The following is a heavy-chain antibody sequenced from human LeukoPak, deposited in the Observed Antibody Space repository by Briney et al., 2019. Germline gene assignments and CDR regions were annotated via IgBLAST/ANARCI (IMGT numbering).Heavy chain of an antibody. J-gene: IGHJ4*02. Sequence: SETLSLTCTVSGGSISSGDCYWSWIRQPPGKGLEWIGYIYYSGSTYYNPSLKSRVTISVDTSKNQFSLKLSSVTAADTAVYYCARDHSSGVDYWGQGTLVTVSS. CDR2: IYYSGST. CDR1: GGSISSGDCY. D-gene: IGHD5-18*01. CDR3: ARDHSSGVDY. V-gene: IGHV4-30-4*08.